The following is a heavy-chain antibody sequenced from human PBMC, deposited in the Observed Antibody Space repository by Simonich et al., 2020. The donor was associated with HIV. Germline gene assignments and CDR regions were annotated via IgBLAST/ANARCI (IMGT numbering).Heavy chain of an antibody. CDR2: VNHSGST. CDR1: GGSFMKYH. V-gene: IGHV4-34*01. CDR3: ARRRIQLWLLALDI. J-gene: IGHJ3*02. Sequence: QVQLQQWGAGLLKPSETLSLTCAVHGGSFMKYHWSWIRQPPGKGLEWIGEVNHSGSTNYNSSLKSRVTISVDTSKNQFSRKLSSVSAADTAVYYCARRRIQLWLLALDIWGQGTMVTVSS. D-gene: IGHD5-18*01.